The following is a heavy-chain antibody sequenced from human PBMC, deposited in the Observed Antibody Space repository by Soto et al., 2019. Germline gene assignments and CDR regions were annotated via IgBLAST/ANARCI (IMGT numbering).Heavy chain of an antibody. V-gene: IGHV3-11*01. CDR3: ARAAVAATRGIPFDP. Sequence: QVQLVESGGDLVKPGGSLRLSCAASGFTFNDYYMSWIRQAPGKGLEWVSCISGSGGTIFYADSVKGRFTISRDNAKNSLYLQMNSLGAEDMGVYFCARAAVAATRGIPFDPWGQGTLVTVSS. CDR1: GFTFNDYY. CDR2: ISGSGGTI. D-gene: IGHD2-15*01. J-gene: IGHJ5*02.